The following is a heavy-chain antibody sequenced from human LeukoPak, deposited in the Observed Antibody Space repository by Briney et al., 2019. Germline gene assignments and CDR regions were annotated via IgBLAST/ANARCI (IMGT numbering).Heavy chain of an antibody. Sequence: SETLSLTCTVSGGSISSYYWSWIRQPPGRGLEYIGYIYYNGNTNYNPSLKSRATISVDTSKNQFSLKLTSVTAADAAVYYCPRGGEVLDYWRQGTLVTVSS. CDR3: PRGGEVLDY. D-gene: IGHD1-26*01. V-gene: IGHV4-59*01. CDR1: GGSISSYY. CDR2: IYYNGNT. J-gene: IGHJ4*02.